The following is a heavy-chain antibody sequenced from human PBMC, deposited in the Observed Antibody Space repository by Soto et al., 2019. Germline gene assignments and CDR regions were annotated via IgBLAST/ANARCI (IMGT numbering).Heavy chain of an antibody. V-gene: IGHV3-74*01. CDR1: GFTFSSYW. Sequence: GGSLRLSCAASGFTFSSYWMHWVRQAPGKGLVWVSRINSDGSSTSYADSVKGRFTISRDNAKNTLYLQMNSLRAEDTAVYYCARVTVTTPFDYWGQGTLVTVSS. J-gene: IGHJ4*02. CDR3: ARVTVTTPFDY. CDR2: INSDGSST. D-gene: IGHD4-17*01.